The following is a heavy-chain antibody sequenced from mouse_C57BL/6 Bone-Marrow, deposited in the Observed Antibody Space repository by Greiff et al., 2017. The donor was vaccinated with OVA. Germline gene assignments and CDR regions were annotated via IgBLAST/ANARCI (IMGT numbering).Heavy chain of an antibody. J-gene: IGHJ2*01. CDR3: ARSPPRNYFDY. Sequence: QVQLQQPGAELVMPGASVKLSCKASGYTFTSYWMHWVKQRPGQGLEWIGEIGPSDSYTNYNQKFKGKSTLTVDKSSSTAYMQLSSLTSEDAAVYYCARSPPRNYFDYWGQGTTLTVSS. V-gene: IGHV1-69*01. D-gene: IGHD3-1*01. CDR1: GYTFTSYW. CDR2: IGPSDSYT.